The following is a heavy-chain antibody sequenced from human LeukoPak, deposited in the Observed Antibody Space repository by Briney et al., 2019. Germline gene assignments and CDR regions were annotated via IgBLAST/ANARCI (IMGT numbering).Heavy chain of an antibody. J-gene: IGHJ4*02. CDR2: INPNSGGT. CDR3: ARVDASSLAVHY. D-gene: IGHD6-19*01. CDR1: GYTFTGYF. Sequence: ASVKVSCKTSGYTFTGYFLNWVRQAPGQGLEWMGRINPNSGGTNCGQKFQDRVTLTRDTSIATAYMELTGLTSDDTAVYYCARVDASSLAVHYWGQGTLVTVS. V-gene: IGHV1-2*02.